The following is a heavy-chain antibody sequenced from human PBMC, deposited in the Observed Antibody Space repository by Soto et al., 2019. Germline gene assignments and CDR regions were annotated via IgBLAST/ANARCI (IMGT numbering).Heavy chain of an antibody. CDR2: INTNGGST. V-gene: IGHV3-23*01. Sequence: ESGGGLVQRGGSLRLSCAASGFTFSSYGMSWVRQAPGKGLEWVSAINTNGGSTFYADSVKGRFTISRDNSKNTLYLQMNSLRAEGTAVYYCAKGFYDSSGNHPHWFDPWGQGTLVTVSS. J-gene: IGHJ5*02. D-gene: IGHD3-22*01. CDR1: GFTFSSYG. CDR3: AKGFYDSSGNHPHWFDP.